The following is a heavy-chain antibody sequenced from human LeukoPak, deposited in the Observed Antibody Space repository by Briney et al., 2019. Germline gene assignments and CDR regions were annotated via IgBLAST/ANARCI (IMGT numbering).Heavy chain of an antibody. V-gene: IGHV4-59*08. D-gene: IGHD6-13*01. J-gene: IGHJ6*02. CDR3: ATYTIAAGGYYYYGMDV. CDR1: GGSISSYY. CDR2: ISYSGNT. Sequence: SETLSLTCTVSGGSISSYYWNWIRQPPGKGLEWIGYISYSGNTNYNPSLKSRVTISVDTSKNQSSLKLSSVTAADTAVYFCATYTIAAGGYYYYGMDVWGQGTTVTVSS.